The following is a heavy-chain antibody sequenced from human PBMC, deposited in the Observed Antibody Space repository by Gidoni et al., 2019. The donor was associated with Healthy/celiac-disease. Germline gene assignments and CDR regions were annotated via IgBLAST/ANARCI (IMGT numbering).Heavy chain of an antibody. J-gene: IGHJ5*02. V-gene: IGHV2-5*02. Sequence: QITLKESGTTLVKPTQTLTRTCTFSGASLSTSGVGVGGIRQPPGKALEWLALIYWDDDRHYRPSLKTRLTITWDTPKDPVVLTMTNVDPVDTATCYCAHRRGAVAVWFDPWGQGTLVTVSS. CDR3: AHRRGAVAVWFDP. CDR1: GASLSTSGVG. D-gene: IGHD6-19*01. CDR2: IYWDDDR.